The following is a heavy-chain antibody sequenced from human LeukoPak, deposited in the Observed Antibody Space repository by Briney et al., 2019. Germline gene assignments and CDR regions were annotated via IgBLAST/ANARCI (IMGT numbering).Heavy chain of an antibody. D-gene: IGHD3-22*01. Sequence: GSLRLSCAASGFTVSNNYVSWVRQAPGKGLEWVSGINWNGGSTGYADSVKGRFTISRDNAKNSLYLQMNSLRAEDTALYHCARASYDSSGIDEGAFDIWGQGTMVTVSS. J-gene: IGHJ3*02. CDR2: INWNGGST. CDR3: ARASYDSSGIDEGAFDI. CDR1: GFTVSNNY. V-gene: IGHV3-20*01.